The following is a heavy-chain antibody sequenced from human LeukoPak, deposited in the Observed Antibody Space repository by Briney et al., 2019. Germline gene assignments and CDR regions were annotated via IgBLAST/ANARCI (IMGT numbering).Heavy chain of an antibody. CDR3: AREGGHSPGAFDI. D-gene: IGHD1-26*01. J-gene: IGHJ3*02. Sequence: GGSLRLSCAASGFTFSTYAMTWVRQAPGKGLEWVSLISGTGGSTYYADSVKGRFTISRDNAKNSLYLQMNSLRAEDTAVYYCAREGGHSPGAFDIWGQGTMVTVSS. V-gene: IGHV3-23*01. CDR1: GFTFSTYA. CDR2: ISGTGGST.